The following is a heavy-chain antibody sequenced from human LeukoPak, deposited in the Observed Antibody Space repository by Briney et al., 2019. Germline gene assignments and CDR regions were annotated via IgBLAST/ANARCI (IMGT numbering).Heavy chain of an antibody. D-gene: IGHD3-10*01. Sequence: ASVKVSCKASGGTFSSYAISWVRQAPGQGLEWMGWINPNSGGTNYAQKFQGRVTMTRDTSISTAYMELSRLRSDDTAVYYCARESYGSGSYEDYWGQGTLVTVSS. V-gene: IGHV1-2*02. J-gene: IGHJ4*02. CDR2: INPNSGGT. CDR3: ARESYGSGSYEDY. CDR1: GGTFSSYA.